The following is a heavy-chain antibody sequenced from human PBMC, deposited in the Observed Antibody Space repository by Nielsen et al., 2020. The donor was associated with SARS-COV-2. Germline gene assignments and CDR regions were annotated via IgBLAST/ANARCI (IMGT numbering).Heavy chain of an antibody. J-gene: IGHJ6*02. V-gene: IGHV3-33*01. CDR1: GFSFSGHG. CDR2: IWNDGSNK. CDR3: ARDGWDRSTDGMDV. D-gene: IGHD1-26*01. Sequence: SLKISCEASGFSFSGHGMHWVRQAPGKGLEWVAVIWNDGSNKQYADSVKGRFTISRDNFKNTLFLQMNSLRAEDTAVYFCARDGWDRSTDGMDVWGQGTTVTVSS.